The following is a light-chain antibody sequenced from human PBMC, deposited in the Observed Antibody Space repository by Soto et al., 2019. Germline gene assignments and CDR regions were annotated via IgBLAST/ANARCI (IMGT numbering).Light chain of an antibody. CDR2: GAS. J-gene: IGKJ5*01. V-gene: IGKV3-20*01. CDR3: QHYAHNSPIT. Sequence: EIVLTQSPGTLSLSPGDRATLSCRASQNVYNNYIAWYQQKPGQAPRTVIYGASIRATGIPDRFSGSGSGTDFTLTISRLEPEDFALYYCQHYAHNSPITFGQGTRLEIK. CDR1: QNVYNNY.